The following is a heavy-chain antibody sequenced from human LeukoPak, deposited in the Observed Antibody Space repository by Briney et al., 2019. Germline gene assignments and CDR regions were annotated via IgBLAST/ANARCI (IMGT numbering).Heavy chain of an antibody. Sequence: PSETLSLTCAVSGDSITSHNWRSWVRQSPGKGLEWIGEIYHSGTTNYSPSLKSRVTISVDKSKNQLSLRLTSVTAADTAVYFCASCLFDYYYFDQWGQGTLVTVSS. CDR1: GDSITSHNW. D-gene: IGHD3-10*01. J-gene: IGHJ4*02. CDR3: ASCLFDYYYFDQ. CDR2: IYHSGTT. V-gene: IGHV4-4*02.